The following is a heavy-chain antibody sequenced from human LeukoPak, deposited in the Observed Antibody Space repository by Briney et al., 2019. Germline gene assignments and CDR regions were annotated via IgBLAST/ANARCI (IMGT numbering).Heavy chain of an antibody. V-gene: IGHV3-30*03. J-gene: IGHJ4*02. Sequence: GGSLRLSCAASGFTFNKYGMHWVRQAPGKGLEWVAIISYDGGNRYYADSVKDRFTISRDNSKSTLYLQMNSLRAEDTAVYYCATVPPITMVRGVTYYFDYWSQGTLVTVSS. CDR2: ISYDGGNR. CDR1: GFTFNKYG. CDR3: ATVPPITMVRGVTYYFDY. D-gene: IGHD3-10*01.